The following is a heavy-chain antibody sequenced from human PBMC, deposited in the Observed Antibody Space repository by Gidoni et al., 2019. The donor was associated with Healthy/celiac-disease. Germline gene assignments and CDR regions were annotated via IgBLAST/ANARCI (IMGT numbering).Heavy chain of an antibody. Sequence: LVQSGAEVKKHGSSVKVSVKASGVTFSSYAISWVRQAPGQGLEWMGGIIPIFGTASYAQKFQGRVTITADESTSTAYMELSSVRSEDTAVYYCARGTPGPGSSYYYYYYGMDVWGQGTTVTVSS. CDR1: GVTFSSYA. D-gene: IGHD2-15*01. J-gene: IGHJ6*02. CDR2: IIPIFGTA. CDR3: ARGTPGPGSSYYYYYYGMDV. V-gene: IGHV1-69*01.